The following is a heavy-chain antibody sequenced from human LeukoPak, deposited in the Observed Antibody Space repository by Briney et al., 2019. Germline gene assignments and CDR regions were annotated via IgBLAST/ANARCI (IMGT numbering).Heavy chain of an antibody. D-gene: IGHD1-14*01. J-gene: IGHJ4*02. Sequence: PSETLSLTCTVSGGSISSSSYYWGWIRQPPGKGLEWIGSIYYSGSTYYNPSLKSRVTISVDTSKNQFSLKLSSVTAADTAVYYCARLTAPLLFDYWGQGTLVTVSS. CDR1: GGSISSSSYY. CDR3: ARLTAPLLFDY. V-gene: IGHV4-39*07. CDR2: IYYSGST.